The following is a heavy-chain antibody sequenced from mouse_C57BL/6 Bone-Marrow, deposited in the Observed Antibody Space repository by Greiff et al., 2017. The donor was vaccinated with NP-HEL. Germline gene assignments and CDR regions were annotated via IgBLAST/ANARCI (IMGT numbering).Heavy chain of an antibody. CDR2: IHPNSGST. CDR1: GYTFTSYW. CDR3: ARCYYDYDQAWFAY. D-gene: IGHD2-4*01. J-gene: IGHJ3*01. Sequence: QVQLQQPGAELVKPGASVKLSCKASGYTFTSYWMHWVKQRPGQGLEWIGMIHPNSGSTNYNEKFKSKATLTVDKSSSTAYMQLCSLTSEDSAVYYCARCYYDYDQAWFAYWGQGTLVTVSA. V-gene: IGHV1-64*01.